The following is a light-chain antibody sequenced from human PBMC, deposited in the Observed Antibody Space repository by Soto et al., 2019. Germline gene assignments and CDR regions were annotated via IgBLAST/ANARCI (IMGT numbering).Light chain of an antibody. V-gene: IGLV2-8*01. CDR3: SSYAGGTYV. CDR1: SSDVGQYNY. CDR2: EVN. Sequence: TQPPSASGSPGQSVTISCTGTSSDVGQYNYISWYQQHPGKAPKLMTYEVNRRPSGVPDRFSGSKSGNTASLTVSGLQAEDEADYYCSSYAGGTYVFGSGTKLTVL. J-gene: IGLJ1*01.